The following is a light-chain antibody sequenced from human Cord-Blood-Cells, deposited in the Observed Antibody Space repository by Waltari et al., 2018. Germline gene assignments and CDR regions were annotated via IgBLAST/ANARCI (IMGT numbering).Light chain of an antibody. J-gene: IGKJ2*01. CDR2: DAS. CDR3: QQRSNL. Sequence: ELALNHSPATRSFSPVERATLSCRASQSVSSYLAWYQQKPGQAPRLLIYDASNRATGIPARFSGSGSGTDFTLTISSLEPEDFAVYYCQQRSNLFGQGTKLEIK. CDR1: QSVSSY. V-gene: IGKV3-11*01.